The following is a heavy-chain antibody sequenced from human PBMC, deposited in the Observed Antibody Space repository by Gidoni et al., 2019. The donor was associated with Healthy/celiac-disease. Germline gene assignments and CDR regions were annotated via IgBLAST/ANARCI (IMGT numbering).Heavy chain of an antibody. J-gene: IGHJ6*03. CDR1: GGSFSGYY. CDR2: INHSGST. CDR3: ARGRIVGAPLRYYYMDV. D-gene: IGHD1-26*01. Sequence: QVQLPQWGAGLLKPSETLSLTCAVYGGSFSGYYWSWIRQPPGKGLEWIGEINHSGSTNYNPSLKSRVTISVDTSKNQFSLKLSSVTAADTAVYYCARGRIVGAPLRYYYMDVWGKGTTVTVSS. V-gene: IGHV4-34*01.